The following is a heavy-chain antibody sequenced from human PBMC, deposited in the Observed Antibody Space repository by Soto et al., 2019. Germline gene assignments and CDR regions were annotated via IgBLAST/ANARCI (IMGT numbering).Heavy chain of an antibody. V-gene: IGHV1-69*02. D-gene: IGHD3-10*01. J-gene: IGHJ6*02. CDR3: ASRYYGSGKRKAYYYGMDV. Sequence: QVQLVQSGAEVKKPGSSVKVSCKASGGTFSSYTISWVRQAPGQGLEWMGRIIPILGIANYAQKFQGRVTITADKSTSTAYMELSSLRYEDTAVYYCASRYYGSGKRKAYYYGMDVWGQGTTVTVSS. CDR2: IIPILGIA. CDR1: GGTFSSYT.